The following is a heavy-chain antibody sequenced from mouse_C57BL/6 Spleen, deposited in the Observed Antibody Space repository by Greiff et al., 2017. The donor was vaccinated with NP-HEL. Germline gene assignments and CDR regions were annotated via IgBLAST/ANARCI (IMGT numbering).Heavy chain of an antibody. Sequence: DVKLVESGGGLVKPGGSLKLSCAASGFTFSSYAMSWVRQTPEKRLEWVATISDGGSYTYYPDNVKGRFTISRDNAKNNLYLQMSHLKSEDTAMYYCARDYGSRGGDFDYWGQGTTLTVSS. CDR1: GFTFSSYA. D-gene: IGHD1-1*01. J-gene: IGHJ2*01. CDR2: ISDGGSYT. CDR3: ARDYGSRGGDFDY. V-gene: IGHV5-4*01.